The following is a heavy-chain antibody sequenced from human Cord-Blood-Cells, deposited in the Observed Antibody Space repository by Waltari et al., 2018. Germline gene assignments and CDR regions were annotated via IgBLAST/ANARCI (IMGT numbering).Heavy chain of an antibody. CDR2: ISSSSSYI. J-gene: IGHJ3*02. CDR3: ARSYPGDDAFGI. D-gene: IGHD2-21*02. V-gene: IGHV3-21*01. CDR1: GFTFRSYC. Sequence: EVQLVGSGGGLGKAGGSLGPPWSASGFTFRSYCMNLVRQAPGKGLEWVSSISSSSSYIYYADSVKGRFTISRDNAKNSLYLQMNSLRAEDTAVYYCARSYPGDDAFGIWGQGTMVTVSS.